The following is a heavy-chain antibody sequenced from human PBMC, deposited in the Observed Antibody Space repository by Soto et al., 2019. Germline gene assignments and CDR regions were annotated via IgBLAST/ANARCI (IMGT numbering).Heavy chain of an antibody. J-gene: IGHJ4*02. CDR2: ISYDGSSI. CDR3: GREDFYFDY. CDR1: GFTFSSYG. D-gene: IGHD3-3*01. V-gene: IGHV3-30*03. Sequence: GGSLRLSCAAAGFTFSSYGMHWVRQAPGKGLEWVAVISYDGSSIFYSDSVKGRFTISRDNSKNTLFLQMNSLRVEDAAVYYCGREDFYFDYWGQGALVTVSS.